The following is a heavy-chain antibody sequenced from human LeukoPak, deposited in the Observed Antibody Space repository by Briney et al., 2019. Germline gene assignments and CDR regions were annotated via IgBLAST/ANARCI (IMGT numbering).Heavy chain of an antibody. J-gene: IGHJ5*02. CDR2: ISAYNGNT. Sequence: GASVKASCKASGYTFTSYGISWVRQAPGQGLEWMGWISAYNGNTDYAQKLQGRVTMTTDTSTSTAYMELRSLRSDDTAVYYCARDSPNYYDSSGYRDPWGQGTLVTVSS. D-gene: IGHD3-22*01. CDR1: GYTFTSYG. CDR3: ARDSPNYYDSSGYRDP. V-gene: IGHV1-18*01.